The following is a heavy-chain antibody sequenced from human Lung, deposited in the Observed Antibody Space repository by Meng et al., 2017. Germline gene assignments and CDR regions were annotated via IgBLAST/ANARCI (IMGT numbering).Heavy chain of an antibody. CDR1: GGSFRAFY. CDR3: ARGPTTMAHDFDY. CDR2: INHSGST. V-gene: IGHV4-34*01. Sequence: VPQQQWGAGLLKPSETLSRPFVVSGGSFRAFYWSWIRQPPGKGLEWIGEINHSGSTNYNPSLESRATISVDTSQNTLSLKLSYVTAADSAVYYCARGPTTMAHDFDYWGQGTLVTVSS. J-gene: IGHJ4*02. D-gene: IGHD4-11*01.